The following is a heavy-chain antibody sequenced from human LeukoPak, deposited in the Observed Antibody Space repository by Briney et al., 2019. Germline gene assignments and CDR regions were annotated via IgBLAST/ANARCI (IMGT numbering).Heavy chain of an antibody. CDR2: IRSRANGATT. V-gene: IGHV3-49*04. CDR1: GFIFGDHA. Sequence: GRSLRLSCRGYGFIFGDHAMSWVRRPPGKGLEWVGFIRSRANGATTEYAASVEGRFIISRDDSKGIAYLEMNSLETDDTALYYCARGPILLWIHNGMDVWGQGTTVIVSS. CDR3: ARGPILLWIHNGMDV. J-gene: IGHJ6*02. D-gene: IGHD3-10*01.